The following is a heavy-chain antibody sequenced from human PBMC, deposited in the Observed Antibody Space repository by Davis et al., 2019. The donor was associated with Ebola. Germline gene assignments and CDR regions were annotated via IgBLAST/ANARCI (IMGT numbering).Heavy chain of an antibody. Sequence: PSETLSLTCAVYGGSFSGYYWSWIRQPPGKGLEWIGRIYTSGSTNYNPSLKSRVTMSVDTSKNQFSLKLSSVTAADTAVYYCARNHCGGDCSNYYYYYGMDVWGQGTTVTVSS. V-gene: IGHV4-59*10. D-gene: IGHD2-21*02. J-gene: IGHJ6*02. CDR2: IYTSGST. CDR3: ARNHCGGDCSNYYYYYGMDV. CDR1: GGSFSGYY.